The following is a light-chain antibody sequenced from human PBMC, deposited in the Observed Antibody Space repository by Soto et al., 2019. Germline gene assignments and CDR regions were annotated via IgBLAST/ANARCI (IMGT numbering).Light chain of an antibody. J-gene: IGKJ4*01. Sequence: MTLSPATLSLTQEERVTISCLASQTVSGSYVAWYQQKPGQAPRLLIYGASNRATGIPDRFSGGGSGTEFTLTISCLQSEDCAGYYCQLYTNWLISFGGGGKV. CDR2: GAS. CDR3: QLYTNWLIS. CDR1: QTVSGS. V-gene: IGKV3D-15*01.